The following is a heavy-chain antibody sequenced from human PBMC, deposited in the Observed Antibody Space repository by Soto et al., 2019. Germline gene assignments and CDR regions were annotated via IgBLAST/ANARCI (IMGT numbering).Heavy chain of an antibody. CDR1: GYTFTGYA. CDR2: INAGNGNT. D-gene: IGHD6-19*01. J-gene: IGHJ4*02. Sequence: GASVKVSCKASGYTFTGYAMHWVRQALGQRLEWMGWINAGNGNTKYSQKFQGRVTITRDTSASAAYMELSSLSSEDTAVYYCARAVAVPADFDYWGQGTLVTVSS. V-gene: IGHV1-3*01. CDR3: ARAVAVPADFDY.